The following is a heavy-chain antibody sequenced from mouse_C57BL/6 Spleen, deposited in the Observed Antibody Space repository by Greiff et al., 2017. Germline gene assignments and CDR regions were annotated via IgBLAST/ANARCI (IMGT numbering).Heavy chain of an antibody. J-gene: IGHJ3*01. V-gene: IGHV2-3*01. CDR1: GFSLTSYG. Sequence: VKLMESGPGLVAPSQSLSITCTVSGFSLTSYGVSWVRQPPGKGLEWLGVIWGDGSTNYHSALISRLSISKDNSKSQVFLKLNSLQTDDTATFYCAKPGPYYDDGSFAYWGQGTLVTVSA. CDR2: IWGDGST. CDR3: AKPGPYYDDGSFAY. D-gene: IGHD2-4*01.